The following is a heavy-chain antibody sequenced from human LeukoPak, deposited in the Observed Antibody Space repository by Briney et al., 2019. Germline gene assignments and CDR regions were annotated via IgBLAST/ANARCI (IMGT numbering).Heavy chain of an antibody. CDR1: GGTFSSYA. CDR3: AASGWYRGRWFDP. CDR2: IIPIFGIA. D-gene: IGHD6-19*01. Sequence: ASVKVSCKASGGTFSSYAISWVRQAPGQGLEWMGRIIPIFGIANYAQKFQGRVTITADKSTSTAYMELSSLRSEDTAVYYFAASGWYRGRWFDPWGQGTLVTVAS. J-gene: IGHJ5*02. V-gene: IGHV1-69*04.